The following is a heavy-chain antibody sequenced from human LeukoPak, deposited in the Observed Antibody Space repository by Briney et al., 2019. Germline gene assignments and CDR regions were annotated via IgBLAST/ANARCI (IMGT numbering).Heavy chain of an antibody. CDR1: GYTFTSYY. CDR3: ASPYDFWSGSPMDAFDI. CDR2: INPSGGST. D-gene: IGHD3-3*01. V-gene: IGHV1-46*01. J-gene: IGHJ3*02. Sequence: GASVKVSCKASGYTFTSYYMHWVRQAPGQGLEWMGIINPSGGSTSYAQKFQGRVTMTRDTSTSTVYMELSSLRSEDTAVYYCASPYDFWSGSPMDAFDIWGQGTMVTVSS.